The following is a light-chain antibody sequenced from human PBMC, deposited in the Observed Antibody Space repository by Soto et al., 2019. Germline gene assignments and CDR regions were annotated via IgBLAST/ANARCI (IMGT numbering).Light chain of an antibody. V-gene: IGKV3-15*01. CDR3: QQYNNWPPTCT. Sequence: EIVITQSPATLSVSPGERATLSCRASQSVSRNLAWYKQKPGQAPSLLIYGASTSATGIRARFSGSGSGIQITLTISILQSEDFAVYYCQQYNNWPPTCTFGQGTKLEIK. CDR1: QSVSRN. J-gene: IGKJ2*02. CDR2: GAS.